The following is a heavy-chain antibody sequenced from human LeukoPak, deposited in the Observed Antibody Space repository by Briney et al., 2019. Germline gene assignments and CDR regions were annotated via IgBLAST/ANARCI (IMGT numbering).Heavy chain of an antibody. Sequence: AETLSLTCTVSGFSIGTFSWSWVRQSPGKGLEWLGYIYVTGTRYNPYLQRRVTLSVARFSNKCFLKLRSATAADTALYSSSGHVGGGIEDMDVWGKGTKVIVSS. J-gene: IGHJ6*03. CDR3: SGHVGGGIEDMDV. D-gene: IGHD3-16*02. V-gene: IGHV4-59*08. CDR1: GFSIGTFS. CDR2: IYVTGT.